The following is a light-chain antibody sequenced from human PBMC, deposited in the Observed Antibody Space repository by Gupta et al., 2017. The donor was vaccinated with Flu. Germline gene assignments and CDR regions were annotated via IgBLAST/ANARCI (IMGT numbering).Light chain of an antibody. J-gene: IGLJ2*01. CDR2: EDN. V-gene: IGLV6-57*03. Sequence: FILTQPHSVSESPGKTVTISCTRNSGNIAGSYVQWYQQRPGSAPTTVIYEDNQRPSGVPDRFSGSIDTSSDSASLTSSGLVPEDEADYYCQSYDATYHVFGGGTKVTVL. CDR3: QSYDATYHV. CDR1: SGNIAGSY.